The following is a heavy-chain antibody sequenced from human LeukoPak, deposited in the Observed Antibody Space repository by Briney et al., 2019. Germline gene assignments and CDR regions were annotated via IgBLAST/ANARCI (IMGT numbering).Heavy chain of an antibody. J-gene: IGHJ6*02. Sequence: GGSLRLSCAASGFTFSSYGMHWVRQAPGKGLEWVAVISYDGSNKYYADSVKGRFTISRDNSKNTLYLQMNSLRSEDTAVYYCARELTRGYGYGPNYYYHGMDVWGQGTTVTVFS. CDR2: ISYDGSNK. D-gene: IGHD5-18*01. CDR1: GFTFSSYG. V-gene: IGHV3-30*03. CDR3: ARELTRGYGYGPNYYYHGMDV.